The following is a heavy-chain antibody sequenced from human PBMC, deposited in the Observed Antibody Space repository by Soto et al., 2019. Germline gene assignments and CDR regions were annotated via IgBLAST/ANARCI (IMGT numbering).Heavy chain of an antibody. J-gene: IGHJ5*02. CDR2: ISPYNGRT. Sequence: ASVKVSCKASGYSFTSYGIAWVRQVPGQGPEWMGWISPYNGRTNYAQNVQGRVVMTADTSTNIVYLELRSLRSDDTAMYYCAKNNGQNCGTQAGSSWVHPWGQGTPVTVSS. V-gene: IGHV1-18*01. D-gene: IGHD6-19*01. CDR3: AKNNGQNCGTQAGSSWVHP. CDR1: GYSFTSYG.